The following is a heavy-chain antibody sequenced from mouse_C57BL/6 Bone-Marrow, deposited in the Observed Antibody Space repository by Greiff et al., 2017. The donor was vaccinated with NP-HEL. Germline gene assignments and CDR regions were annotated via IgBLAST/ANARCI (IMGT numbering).Heavy chain of an antibody. J-gene: IGHJ2*01. CDR2: ISSGGDYI. Sequence: EVKLVESGEGLVKPGGSLKLSCAASGFTFSSYAMSWVRQTPEKRLEWVAYISSGGDYIYYADTVKGRFTISRDNARNTLYLQMSSLKSEDTAMYYCTVVATRGYYVDYWGQGTTLTVSS. CDR3: TVVATRGYYVDY. V-gene: IGHV5-9-1*02. D-gene: IGHD1-1*01. CDR1: GFTFSSYA.